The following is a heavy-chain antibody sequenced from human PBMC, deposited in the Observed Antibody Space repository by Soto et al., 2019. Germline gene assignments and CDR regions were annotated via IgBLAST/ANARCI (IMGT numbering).Heavy chain of an antibody. J-gene: IGHJ4*02. D-gene: IGHD3-22*01. V-gene: IGHV3-48*03. CDR1: GFTFSSYE. Sequence: GGSLRLSCAASGFTFSSYEMNWVRQAPGKGLEGVSYISRSGSTIYYADSVKGRFTISRDNANNSLYLQMNSLRAEDTAVYYCARERGRRYDSRGYYYFDYWGQGTLVTVSS. CDR2: ISRSGSTI. CDR3: ARERGRRYDSRGYYYFDY.